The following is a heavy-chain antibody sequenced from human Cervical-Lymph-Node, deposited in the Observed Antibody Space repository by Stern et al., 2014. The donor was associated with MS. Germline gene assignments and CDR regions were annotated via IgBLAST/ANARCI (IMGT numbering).Heavy chain of an antibody. CDR2: FSPFFGQA. D-gene: IGHD2-8*01. J-gene: IGHJ4*02. CDR1: GGTFSSYA. Sequence: VQLVESGAEVKKPGSSVKVSCKASGGTFSSYAISWVRQAPGQGLEWMGGFSPFFGQANYAQKFQGKVTITADESPSTAYMELSSLRSEDTAVYYCARLMAGWGRGYFDYWGQGTLVTVSS. V-gene: IGHV1-69*01. CDR3: ARLMAGWGRGYFDY.